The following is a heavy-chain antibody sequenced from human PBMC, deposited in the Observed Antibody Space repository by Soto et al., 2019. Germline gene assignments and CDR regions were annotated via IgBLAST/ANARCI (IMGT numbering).Heavy chain of an antibody. CDR3: AREVEPDPQNDCDYDYYYDMDV. J-gene: IGHJ6*03. D-gene: IGHD1-1*01. V-gene: IGHV3-21*01. CDR1: GFTFSSYS. CDR2: ISSSSSYI. Sequence: EVQLVESGGGLVKPGGSLRLSCAASGFTFSSYSMNWVRQAPGKGLAWVSSISSSSSYIYYADSVKGRFTISRDNAKNSLYLQMNSLRAEDTAVYYCAREVEPDPQNDCDYDYYYDMDVWGKGTTVTVSS.